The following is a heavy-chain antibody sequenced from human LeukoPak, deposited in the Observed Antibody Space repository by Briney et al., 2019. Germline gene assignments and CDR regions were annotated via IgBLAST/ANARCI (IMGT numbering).Heavy chain of an antibody. V-gene: IGHV1-8*01. CDR3: ARGLRPIFGVVQNDAFDI. CDR1: GYTFNSYD. J-gene: IGHJ3*02. CDR2: MNPNSGNT. Sequence: ASVKVSCKASGYTFNSYDIHWVRQATGQGLEWMGWMNPNSGNTGYAQKFQGRVTMTRNTSIRTAYMELSSLRSEDTAVYYCARGLRPIFGVVQNDAFDIWGQGTMVTVSS. D-gene: IGHD3-3*01.